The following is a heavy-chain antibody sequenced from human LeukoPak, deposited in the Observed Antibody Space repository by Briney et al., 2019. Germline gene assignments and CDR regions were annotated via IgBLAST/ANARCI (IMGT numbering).Heavy chain of an antibody. CDR2: TNAYNGNT. CDR3: ARDRHIAAAVYYYYMDV. Sequence: ASVKVSCKASGYTFTSYIISWVRQAPGQGLEWMGWTNAYNGNTDYAQRVQGRVTMTTDTSTSTAYMELRSLRSDDTAVYYCARDRHIAAAVYYYYMDVWGKGTPVTVSS. V-gene: IGHV1-18*01. J-gene: IGHJ6*03. D-gene: IGHD6-13*01. CDR1: GYTFTSYI.